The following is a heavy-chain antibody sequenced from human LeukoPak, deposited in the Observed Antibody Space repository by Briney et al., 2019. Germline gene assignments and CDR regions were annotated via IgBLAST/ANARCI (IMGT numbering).Heavy chain of an antibody. CDR1: GFTFSTYA. J-gene: IGHJ4*02. D-gene: IGHD3-10*02. CDR2: ISGSGYST. V-gene: IGHV3-23*01. Sequence: PRGSLRLSCAASGFTFSTYAMSWVRQAPGKGLEWVSSISGSGYSTYYADSVKGRFTISRDNSWNTLFLQMNSLRAEDMAVYYCAKDRSDNTTWYVGSHWGQGTLVTVSS. CDR3: AKDRSDNTTWYVGSH.